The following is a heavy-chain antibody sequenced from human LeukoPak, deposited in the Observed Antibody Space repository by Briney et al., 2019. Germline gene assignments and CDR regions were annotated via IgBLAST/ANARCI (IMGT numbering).Heavy chain of an antibody. Sequence: PSETLSLTCSVSGGSIKSSNYYWAWIRQPPGKGLEWIGSIYYSGRTYYNPSLKSRVTISLDTSKNQFSLKLSSVTAADTAVYYCAGQYSDILTGYHRGELYWYFDLWGRGTLVTVSS. V-gene: IGHV4-39*01. CDR1: GGSIKSSNYY. CDR2: IYYSGRT. J-gene: IGHJ2*01. D-gene: IGHD3-9*01. CDR3: AGQYSDILTGYHRGELYWYFDL.